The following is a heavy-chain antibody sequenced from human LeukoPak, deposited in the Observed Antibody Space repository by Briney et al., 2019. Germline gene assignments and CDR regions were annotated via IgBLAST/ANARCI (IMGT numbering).Heavy chain of an antibody. CDR1: GFTFNTYI. D-gene: IGHD2-15*01. Sequence: SGGSLRLSCAASGFTFNTYIMNWVRQAPGKGLEWVSYTSSSGSTIYCADSVKGRFTISRDSVRDSLYLQMNSLRAEDTAVYYCARARSQYCSGGSCSPAGYYYYGMDVWGQGTTVTVSS. CDR3: ARARSQYCSGGSCSPAGYYYYGMDV. CDR2: TSSSGSTI. J-gene: IGHJ6*02. V-gene: IGHV3-48*04.